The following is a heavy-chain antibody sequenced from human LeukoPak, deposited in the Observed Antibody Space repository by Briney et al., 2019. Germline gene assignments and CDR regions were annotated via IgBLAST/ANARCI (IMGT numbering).Heavy chain of an antibody. D-gene: IGHD3-3*01. Sequence: SETLSLTCTVSGGSISSYYRSWIRQPPGKGLEWIGYIYYSGSTNYNPSLKSRVTISVDTSKNQFSLKLSSVTAADTAVYYCASSSPVWSGYYSYYYYYMDVWGKGTTVTVSS. V-gene: IGHV4-59*01. CDR3: ASSSPVWSGYYSYYYYYMDV. CDR1: GGSISSYY. CDR2: IYYSGST. J-gene: IGHJ6*03.